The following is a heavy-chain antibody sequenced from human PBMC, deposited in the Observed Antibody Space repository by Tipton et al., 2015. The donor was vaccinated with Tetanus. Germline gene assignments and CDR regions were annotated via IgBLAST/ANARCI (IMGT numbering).Heavy chain of an antibody. CDR1: GGSISSGGYY. CDR2: IYYDGST. J-gene: IGHJ3*02. CDR3: ARHDDYGDPNTDGFDI. V-gene: IGHV4-31*03. D-gene: IGHD4-17*01. Sequence: TLSLTCTVSGGSISSGGYYWSWLRQRPGEGLEWIGYIYYDGSTYHNPSLKSRVAISMDTSKTQFSLKLTSVTAADTAIYYCARHDDYGDPNTDGFDIWGQGTMVTVSS.